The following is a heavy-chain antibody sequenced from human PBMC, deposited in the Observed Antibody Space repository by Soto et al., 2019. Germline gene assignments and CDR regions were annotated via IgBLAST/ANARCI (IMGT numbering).Heavy chain of an antibody. Sequence: EVQVVESGGGLVQPGGSLRLSCAASGFTFSAYGMNWVRQAPGKGLEWVSSISFNSRYIYYVDSVKGRFTISRDNAKNSLDLQMNSLGDEETAVYFCARDVTPNPYLGGFDIWGQGTMVTVSS. CDR3: ARDVTPNPYLGGFDI. V-gene: IGHV3-21*01. CDR2: ISFNSRYI. J-gene: IGHJ3*02. CDR1: GFTFSAYG. D-gene: IGHD2-15*01.